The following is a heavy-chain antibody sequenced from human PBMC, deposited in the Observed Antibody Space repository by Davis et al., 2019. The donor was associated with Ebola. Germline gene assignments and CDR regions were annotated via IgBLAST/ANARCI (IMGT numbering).Heavy chain of an antibody. Sequence: ASVKVSCKASGYPFTTYAIYWVRQAPGQSLEWMGWINIYDGHTDYSQKFQGRLTITRDTSATTTYMELSSLRSEDTAVYFCARDPLGYCSGGSCLGNWFDPWGQGTLVTVSS. CDR1: GYPFTTYA. D-gene: IGHD2-15*01. J-gene: IGHJ5*02. CDR2: INIYDGHT. CDR3: ARDPLGYCSGGSCLGNWFDP. V-gene: IGHV1-3*04.